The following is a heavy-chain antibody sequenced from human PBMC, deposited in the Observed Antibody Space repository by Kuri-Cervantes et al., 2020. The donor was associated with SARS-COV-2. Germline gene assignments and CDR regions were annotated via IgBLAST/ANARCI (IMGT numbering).Heavy chain of an antibody. Sequence: GGSLRLSCAASGFTFSGYSMNWLRQAPGKGREWVSYITSSSHIKHYADSVRGRFTISRDNTQNSLFLQMDSLSVEDTDTYVCARGIPPPLDTVDPWGQGTLVTVSS. CDR2: ITSSSHIK. D-gene: IGHD5-18*01. CDR1: GFTFSGYS. V-gene: IGHV3-48*01. J-gene: IGHJ5*02. CDR3: ARGIPPPLDTVDP.